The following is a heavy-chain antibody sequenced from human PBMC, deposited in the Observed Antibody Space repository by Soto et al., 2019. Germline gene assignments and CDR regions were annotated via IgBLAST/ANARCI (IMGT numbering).Heavy chain of an antibody. V-gene: IGHV3-23*01. D-gene: IGHD6-6*01. Sequence: LRLSCAASGFTFSSYAMSWVRRAPGKGLEWVSAISGSGGSTYYADSVKGRFTISRDNSKNTLYLQMNSLRAEDTAVYYCAKDRQLVRGGDYWGQGTLVTVSS. CDR1: GFTFSSYA. J-gene: IGHJ4*02. CDR3: AKDRQLVRGGDY. CDR2: ISGSGGST.